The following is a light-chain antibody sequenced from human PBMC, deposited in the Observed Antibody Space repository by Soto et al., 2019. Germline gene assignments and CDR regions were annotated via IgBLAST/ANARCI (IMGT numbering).Light chain of an antibody. CDR1: QSWLYHSNNKNY. CDR2: WAS. CDR3: QQYYSTPPT. J-gene: IGKJ4*01. V-gene: IGKV4-1*01. Sequence: DIVMTQSPDSLAVSLAGRASMNCRCSQSWLYHSNNKNYLAWYQQKPGQPPKLLIYWASTRESGVPDRFSGSGSGTDFTLTISSLQAEDVAVYYCQQYYSTPPTFGRGTKVDIK.